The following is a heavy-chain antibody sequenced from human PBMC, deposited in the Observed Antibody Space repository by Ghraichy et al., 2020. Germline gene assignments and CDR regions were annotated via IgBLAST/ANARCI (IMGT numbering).Heavy chain of an antibody. Sequence: GGSLRLSCAASGFTFSSYSMKWVRQAPGKGLEWVASISSTSTYIFYGDSVKGRFTVSRDNAENSLYLQMDILRAEDTAMYYCARVSQQLGDYWGQGTLVVVSS. V-gene: IGHV3-21*04. CDR3: ARVSQQLGDY. J-gene: IGHJ4*02. CDR2: ISSTSTYI. D-gene: IGHD6-13*01. CDR1: GFTFSSYS.